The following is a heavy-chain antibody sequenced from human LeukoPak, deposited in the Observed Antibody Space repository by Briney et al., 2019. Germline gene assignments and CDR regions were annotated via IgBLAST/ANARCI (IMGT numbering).Heavy chain of an antibody. J-gene: IGHJ4*02. Sequence: SETLSLTCAVYGGSFSGYYWSWIRQPPGKGLEWIGEINHSGSTNYNPSLKTRVTISVDTSKNQFSLTLSSETAADTAVYYCARGGYDFWSGYPLDYWGQGTLVTVSS. CDR2: INHSGST. CDR1: GGSFSGYY. D-gene: IGHD3-3*01. V-gene: IGHV4-34*01. CDR3: ARGGYDFWSGYPLDY.